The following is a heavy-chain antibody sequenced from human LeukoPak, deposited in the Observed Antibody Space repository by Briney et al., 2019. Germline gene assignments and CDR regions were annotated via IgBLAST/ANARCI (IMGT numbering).Heavy chain of an antibody. CDR2: ISGSGGST. D-gene: IGHD2-2*02. J-gene: IGHJ4*02. Sequence: GGTLRLSCAASGFTFSNYAMNWVRQAPGKGLEWVSGISGSGGSTYYADSVKGRFTISRDSAKNSLYLQMNSLRAEDTAVYYCARGPIPDYWGQGTLVTVSS. CDR1: GFTFSNYA. CDR3: ARGPIPDY. V-gene: IGHV3-23*01.